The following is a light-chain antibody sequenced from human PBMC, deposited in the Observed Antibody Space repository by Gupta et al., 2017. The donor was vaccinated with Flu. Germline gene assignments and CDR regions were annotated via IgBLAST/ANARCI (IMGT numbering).Light chain of an antibody. V-gene: IGKV1-33*01. CDR2: AAS. J-gene: IGKJ4*01. CDR1: RGISTY. CDR3: QHYDNLPS. Sequence: YPSSLSASVGDSVTITCQASRGISTYLNWYQQKPGEAPKLLIYAASTVQSGVPSRFSGSGSGTDFTFTISSLQPEDIATYYCQHYDNLPSFGGGTKVEIK.